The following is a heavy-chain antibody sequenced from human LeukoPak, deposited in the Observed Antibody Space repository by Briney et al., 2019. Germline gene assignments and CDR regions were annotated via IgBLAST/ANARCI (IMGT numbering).Heavy chain of an antibody. CDR1: GGSISSGGYY. D-gene: IGHD4-17*01. J-gene: IGHJ3*02. Sequence: SETLSLTCTVSGGSISSGGYYWSWIRQPPGKGLEWIGYIYHSGSTYYNPSLKSRVTISVDRSKNQFSLKLSSVTAADTAVYYCASPVTTVGAFDIWGQGTMVTVSS. V-gene: IGHV4-30-2*01. CDR2: IYHSGST. CDR3: ASPVTTVGAFDI.